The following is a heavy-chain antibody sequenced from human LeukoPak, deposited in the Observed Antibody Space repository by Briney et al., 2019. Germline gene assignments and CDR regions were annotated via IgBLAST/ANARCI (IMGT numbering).Heavy chain of an antibody. Sequence: GGSLRLSCAASGFTFSDYYMSWIRQAPGKGLEWVSYISSSGSTIYYADSVKGRFTISRDNAKNSLYLQMNSLRAEDTAVYYCASGYYYDSSGYPGDYWGQGTLVTVSS. CDR2: ISSSGSTI. J-gene: IGHJ4*02. V-gene: IGHV3-11*01. CDR3: ASGYYYDSSGYPGDY. CDR1: GFTFSDYY. D-gene: IGHD3-22*01.